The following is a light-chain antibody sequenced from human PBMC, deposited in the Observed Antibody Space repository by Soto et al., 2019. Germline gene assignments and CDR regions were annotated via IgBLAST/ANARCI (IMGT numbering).Light chain of an antibody. CDR3: QQRSNWPLT. CDR2: DAS. Sequence: EIVLAQSPATLSLSPGERATLSCRASQSISSYLAWYQQTPGQAPRLLIYDASNRATGIPARFSGSGSGTDFTLTISSLGTEDFAVYYCQQRSNWPLTFGGGTKVDIK. CDR1: QSISSY. J-gene: IGKJ4*01. V-gene: IGKV3-11*01.